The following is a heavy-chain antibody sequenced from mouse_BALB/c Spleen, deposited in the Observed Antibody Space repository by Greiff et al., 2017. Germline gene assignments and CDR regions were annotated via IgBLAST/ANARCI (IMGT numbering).Heavy chain of an antibody. CDR3: ARDGYDAGYAMDY. CDR1: GFTFSSYA. Sequence: EVKVVESGGGLVKPGGSLKLSCAASGFTFSSYAMSWVRQTPEKRLEWVASISSGGSTYYPDSVKGRFTISRDNARNILYLQMSSLRSEDTAMYYCARDGYDAGYAMDYWGQGTSVTVSS. D-gene: IGHD2-2*01. V-gene: IGHV5-6-5*01. J-gene: IGHJ4*01. CDR2: ISSGGST.